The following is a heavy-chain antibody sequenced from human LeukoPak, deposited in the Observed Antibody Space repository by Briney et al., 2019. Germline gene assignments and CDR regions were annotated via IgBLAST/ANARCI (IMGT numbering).Heavy chain of an antibody. CDR2: ISGGGETR. CDR1: GFTFSLYE. CDR3: ARDASGHDLPFDY. Sequence: TGGSLRLSCAASGFTFSLYEMNWVRQAPVKGLEWVSYISGGGETRYYADSVKGRFTISRDNGKNSLYLQMNSLRAEYTAVYYCARDASGHDLPFDYWGQGTLVTVSS. V-gene: IGHV3-48*03. J-gene: IGHJ4*02. D-gene: IGHD6-25*01.